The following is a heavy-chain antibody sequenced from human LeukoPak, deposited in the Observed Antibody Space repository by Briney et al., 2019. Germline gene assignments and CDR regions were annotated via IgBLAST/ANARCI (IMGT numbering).Heavy chain of an antibody. J-gene: IGHJ1*01. V-gene: IGHV3-9*01. CDR3: AKDKMVRGVIITWYFQH. CDR1: GFTFDDYA. Sequence: GGSLRLSCAASGFTFDDYAMHWVRQAPGKGLEWVSGISWNSGSIGYADSVKGRSTISRDNAKNSLYLQMNSLRAEDTALYYCAKDKMVRGVIITWYFQHWGQGTLVTVSS. D-gene: IGHD3-10*01. CDR2: ISWNSGSI.